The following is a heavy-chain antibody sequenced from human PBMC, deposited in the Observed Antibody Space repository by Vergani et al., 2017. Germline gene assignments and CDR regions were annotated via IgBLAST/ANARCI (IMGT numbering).Heavy chain of an antibody. V-gene: IGHV1-2*02. Sequence: QVQLVQSGAEVKKPWASVKVSCKASGYTFTGYYMHWVRQAPGQGLEWMGWINPNSGGTNYAQKFQGRVTMTRDTSISTVFMELSSLRAEDTAIYYCARGDYGILTGYRYWGQGTLGTVSA. J-gene: IGHJ4*02. D-gene: IGHD3-9*01. CDR2: INPNSGGT. CDR1: GYTFTGYY. CDR3: ARGDYGILTGYRY.